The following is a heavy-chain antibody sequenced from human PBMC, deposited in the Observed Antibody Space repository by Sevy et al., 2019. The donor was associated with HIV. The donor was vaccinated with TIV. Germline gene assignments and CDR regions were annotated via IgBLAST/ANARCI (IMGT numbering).Heavy chain of an antibody. J-gene: IGHJ4*02. CDR3: ARALYAYSSY. CDR1: GFTFSSFW. V-gene: IGHV3-7*01. Sequence: GGSLRLSCAASGFTFSSFWMTWVRQAPGKGLEWMANINQDGSEIHYVDSVKGRFSISRDNAKNSLNLQMNSMRAVDTAVYHCARALYAYSSYWGQGTLVTVSS. D-gene: IGHD4-4*01. CDR2: INQDGSEI.